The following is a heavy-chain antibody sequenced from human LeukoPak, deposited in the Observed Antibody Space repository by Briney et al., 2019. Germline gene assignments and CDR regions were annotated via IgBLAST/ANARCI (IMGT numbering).Heavy chain of an antibody. V-gene: IGHV3-21*01. J-gene: IGHJ4*02. Sequence: GGSLGLSCAASGFTFSSYSMNWVRQAPGKGLEWVSSISSSSSYIYYADSVKGRFTISRDNAKNSLYLQMNSLRAEDTAVYYCARVPGSGGDQPYWGQETLVTVSS. CDR1: GFTFSSYS. D-gene: IGHD2-21*02. CDR2: ISSSSSYI. CDR3: ARVPGSGGDQPY.